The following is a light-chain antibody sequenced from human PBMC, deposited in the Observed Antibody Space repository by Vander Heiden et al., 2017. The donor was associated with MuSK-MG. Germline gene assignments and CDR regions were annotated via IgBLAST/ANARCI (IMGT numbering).Light chain of an antibody. CDR3: NSHTSATTYV. CDR2: DVT. V-gene: IGLV2-14*03. Sequence: QSALTQPPSVSGSPGPSITISCTGTNSDIGDYNYVSWYQQRPGRAPHLLIFDVTNRPSGVSDRFSGSKSGNTASLTISGLRPEDEADYYCNSHTSATTYVFGTGTRVTVL. CDR1: NSDIGDYNY. J-gene: IGLJ1*01.